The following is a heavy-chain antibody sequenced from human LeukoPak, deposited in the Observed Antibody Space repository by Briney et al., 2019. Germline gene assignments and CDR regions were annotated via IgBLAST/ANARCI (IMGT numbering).Heavy chain of an antibody. Sequence: SETLSLTCAVYGVSSSGYYWSWLRQPPGKGLEWLGEINHSGSTNYNPPLKSRVTISVDTSKNQFSLKLSSVTAADAAVYYCARAPTTVTTKGLGYYYCFGMDVWGKGTTVTVSS. D-gene: IGHD4-17*01. CDR2: INHSGST. J-gene: IGHJ6*04. CDR1: GVSSSGYY. CDR3: ARAPTTVTTKGLGYYYCFGMDV. V-gene: IGHV4-34*01.